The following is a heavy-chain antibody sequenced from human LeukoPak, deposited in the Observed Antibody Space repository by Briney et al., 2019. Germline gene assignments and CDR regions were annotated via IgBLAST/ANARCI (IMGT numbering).Heavy chain of an antibody. D-gene: IGHD2-15*01. CDR2: IYYSGST. V-gene: IGHV4-59*01. CDR3: ARGGQDPFDY. Sequence: SSETLSLTCTVSGGSISSYYWSWIRQPPGKGLEWIGYIYYSGSTNYNPSLKSRVTISVDTSKNQFSLKLSSVTAADTAVYYCARGGQDPFDYWGQGTLVTVSS. CDR1: GGSISSYY. J-gene: IGHJ4*02.